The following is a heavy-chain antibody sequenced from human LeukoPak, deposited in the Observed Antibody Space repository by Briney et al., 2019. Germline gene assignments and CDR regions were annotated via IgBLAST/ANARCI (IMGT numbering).Heavy chain of an antibody. Sequence: GGSLRLSCAASGFTFSSYWMHWVRQAPGKGLVWFSHINRDGSSTSYADSVKGRFTISRDNAKNTLYLQMNSLRAEDTAVYYCARDGYCGGDCWGQGTMVTVSS. CDR3: ARDGYCGGDC. J-gene: IGHJ3*01. V-gene: IGHV3-74*01. CDR1: GFTFSSYW. CDR2: INRDGSST. D-gene: IGHD2-21*02.